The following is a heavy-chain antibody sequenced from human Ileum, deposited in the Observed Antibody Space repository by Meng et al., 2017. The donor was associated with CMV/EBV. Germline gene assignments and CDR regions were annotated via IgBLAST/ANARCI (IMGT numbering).Heavy chain of an antibody. V-gene: IGHV1-2*02. D-gene: IGHD3-16*01. J-gene: IGHJ4*02. CDR3: AALPYPTQHRDF. CDR1: GDTFTAYH. CDR2: MHPSSGGT. Sequence: ASVKVSCKASGDTFTAYHVHWVRQAPGQGLEWMGWMHPSSGGTNYAQKFQGRVITTRDASGTTAYMVPSRLTSDDTAVYYCAALPYPTQHRDFWGQGTLVTVSS.